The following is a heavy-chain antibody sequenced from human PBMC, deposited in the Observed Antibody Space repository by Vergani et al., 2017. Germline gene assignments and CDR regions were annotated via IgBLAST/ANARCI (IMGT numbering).Heavy chain of an antibody. Sequence: QVQLVQSGAAVKKPGYSVKVSCKASGGTFSRYAISWGRQAHGQGLEWRGGIIPIFGTANYAQQFQGRVTITADESTSTAYMELSSLRSEDTAVYYCARTSHVLRFLEWPRFDPWGQGTLVTVSS. CDR1: GGTFSRYA. CDR3: ARTSHVLRFLEWPRFDP. V-gene: IGHV1-69*01. CDR2: IIPIFGTA. D-gene: IGHD3-3*01. J-gene: IGHJ5*02.